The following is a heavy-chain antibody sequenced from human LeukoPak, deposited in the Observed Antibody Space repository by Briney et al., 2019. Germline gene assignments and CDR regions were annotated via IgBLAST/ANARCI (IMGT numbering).Heavy chain of an antibody. CDR2: IFTSGST. CDR1: GGSISIYY. D-gene: IGHD6-19*01. V-gene: IGHV4-4*07. J-gene: IGHJ6*03. CDR3: ARDLGSGWYVGYYYYYMDV. Sequence: SETLSLTCTVSGGSISIYYWCWIRQPAGKGLEWIGRIFTSGSTNYNPSLKSRVTLSVDTSKNQFSLKLSSVTAADTAVYYCARDLGSGWYVGYYYYYMDVWGKGTTVTVSS.